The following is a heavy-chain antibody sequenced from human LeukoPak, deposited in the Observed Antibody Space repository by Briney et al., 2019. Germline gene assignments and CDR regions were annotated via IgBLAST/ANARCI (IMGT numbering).Heavy chain of an antibody. D-gene: IGHD1-7*01. V-gene: IGHV4-38-2*02. CDR1: GYSISSGYY. CDR2: IYHSGST. CDR3: ARLELLDYYMDV. Sequence: SETLSLTCTVSGYSISSGYYWGWIRQPPGKGLEWIGSIYHSGSTYYNPSLKSRVTISVDTSKNQFSLKLSSVTAADTAVYYCARLELLDYYMDVWGKGTTVTVSS. J-gene: IGHJ6*03.